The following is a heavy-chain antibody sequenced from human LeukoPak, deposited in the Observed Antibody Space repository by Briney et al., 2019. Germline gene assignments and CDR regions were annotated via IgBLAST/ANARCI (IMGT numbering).Heavy chain of an antibody. Sequence: PSQTLSLTCTVSGGSISSGDYYWSWVRQPPGKGLEWIGEINHSGSTNYNPSLKSRVTISVDTSKNQFSLELSSVTAADTAVYYCARGRYIDYWGQGTLVTVSS. CDR2: INHSGST. CDR3: ARGRYIDY. D-gene: IGHD3-9*01. J-gene: IGHJ4*02. V-gene: IGHV4-30-4*08. CDR1: GGSISSGDYY.